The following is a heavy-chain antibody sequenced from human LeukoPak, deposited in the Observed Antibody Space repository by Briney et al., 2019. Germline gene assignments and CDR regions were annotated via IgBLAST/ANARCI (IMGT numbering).Heavy chain of an antibody. CDR3: AKDGQQLVLLY. V-gene: IGHV3-30*04. J-gene: IGHJ4*02. D-gene: IGHD6-13*01. Sequence: PGGSLRLSCAASGFTFSSYAMHWVRQAPGKGLEWVAVISYDGSNKYYADSVKGRFTISRDNSKNTLYLQMNSLRAEDTAVYYCAKDGQQLVLLYWGQGTLVTVSS. CDR2: ISYDGSNK. CDR1: GFTFSSYA.